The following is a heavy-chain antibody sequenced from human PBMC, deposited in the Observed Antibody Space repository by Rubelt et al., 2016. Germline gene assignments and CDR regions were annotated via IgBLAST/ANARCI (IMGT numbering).Heavy chain of an antibody. V-gene: IGHV4-34*01. Sequence: KPSETLSLTCGVYGGSLSGYFWNWIRQSPGTGLEWIGEISHNGRTTYNPSLKSRVTISVDTSKNQFSLKLSSVTAADTAVYYCASSYLGSYLDYWGQGTLVTVSS. CDR1: GGSLSGYF. D-gene: IGHD1-26*01. J-gene: IGHJ4*02. CDR3: ASSYLGSYLDY. CDR2: ISHNGRT.